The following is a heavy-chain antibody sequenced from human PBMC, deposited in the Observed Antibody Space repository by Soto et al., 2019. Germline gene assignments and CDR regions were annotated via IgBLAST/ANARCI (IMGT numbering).Heavy chain of an antibody. CDR2: IIPVFGAV. J-gene: IGHJ5*02. D-gene: IGHD6-13*01. Sequence: QVRLVQSGAEVKKPGSSVKVSCKASGGTFSNYAITWLRLAPGQGLEWLGGIIPVFGAVNYAQKFQGRVTIPADESPSTVYTELNRLRSEATAVSYCARDNPYTNSFGNWFDPWGQGTLVIV. CDR3: ARDNPYTNSFGNWFDP. CDR1: GGTFSNYA. V-gene: IGHV1-69*01.